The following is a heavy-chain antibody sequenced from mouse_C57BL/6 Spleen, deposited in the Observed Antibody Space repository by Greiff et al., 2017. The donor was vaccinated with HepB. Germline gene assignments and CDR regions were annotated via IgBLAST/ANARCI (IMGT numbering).Heavy chain of an antibody. CDR3: ARKYGYYFDY. D-gene: IGHD2-2*01. Sequence: EVMLVESGGGLVKPGGSLKLSCAASGFTFSDYGMHWVRQAPEKGLDWVAYIRSGSSTIYDADTVKARFTISRDNDKNTLFLQMTSLWSEDTAMYYCARKYGYYFDYWGQGTTLTVSS. CDR1: GFTFSDYG. CDR2: IRSGSSTI. J-gene: IGHJ2*01. V-gene: IGHV5-17*01.